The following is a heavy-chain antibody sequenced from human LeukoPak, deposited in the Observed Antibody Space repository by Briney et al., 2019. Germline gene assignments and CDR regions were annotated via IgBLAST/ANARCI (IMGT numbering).Heavy chain of an antibody. CDR2: IFYSGST. CDR1: GFTFSSYW. V-gene: IGHV4-59*12. D-gene: IGHD3-22*01. Sequence: GSLRLSCAASGFTFSSYWMSGVRQPPGKALEWIGNIFYSGSTYYSPSLKSRVTISLDTSRNQFSLRLSSVTAADTALYFCTLGANYYDRNTYYFTDYWGQGTLVTVSS. J-gene: IGHJ4*02. CDR3: TLGANYYDRNTYYFTDY.